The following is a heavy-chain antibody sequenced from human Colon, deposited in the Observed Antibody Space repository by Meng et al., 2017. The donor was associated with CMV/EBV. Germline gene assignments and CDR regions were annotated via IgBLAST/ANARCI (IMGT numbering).Heavy chain of an antibody. Sequence: GSLSLSCTVSGGSFSNYQWNWIRQPPGKGLEWIGYIYFSGNTNYNPSLQSRVTMSVDTSKNQFSLRLQSVTAADTAFYYCARGDCSGGGCYYFDSWGQGSLVTVSS. V-gene: IGHV4-59*01. CDR2: IYFSGNT. D-gene: IGHD2-15*01. CDR1: GGSFSNYQ. CDR3: ARGDCSGGGCYYFDS. J-gene: IGHJ4*02.